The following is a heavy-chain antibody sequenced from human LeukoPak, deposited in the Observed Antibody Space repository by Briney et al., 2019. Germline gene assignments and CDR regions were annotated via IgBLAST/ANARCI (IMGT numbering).Heavy chain of an antibody. V-gene: IGHV1-69*13. CDR1: GYTFTSYG. Sequence: SVKVSCKASGYTFTSYGISWVRQAPGQGLEWMGGIIPIFGTANYAQKFQGRVTITADESTSTAYMELSSLRSEDTAVYYCARDQGIAARPELDYWGQGTLVTVSS. CDR3: ARDQGIAARPELDY. J-gene: IGHJ4*02. CDR2: IIPIFGTA. D-gene: IGHD6-6*01.